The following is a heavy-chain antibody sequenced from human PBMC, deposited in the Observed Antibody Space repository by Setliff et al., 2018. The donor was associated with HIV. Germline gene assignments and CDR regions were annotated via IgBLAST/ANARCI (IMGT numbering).Heavy chain of an antibody. CDR1: GYIFTDYY. J-gene: IGHJ4*02. CDR3: AREERYYDGKGALDY. CDR2: INPNSGGT. D-gene: IGHD3-22*01. Sequence: ASVKVSCKASGYIFTDYYMHWVRQAPGQELGWMGRINPNSGGTNYAQNFQGRVTMTRDTSITTAYMELSSLISDDTAVYYCAREERYYDGKGALDYWGQGMLVTVSS. V-gene: IGHV1-2*06.